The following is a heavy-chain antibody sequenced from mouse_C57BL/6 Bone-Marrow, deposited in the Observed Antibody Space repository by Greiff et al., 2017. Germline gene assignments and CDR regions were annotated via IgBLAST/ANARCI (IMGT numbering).Heavy chain of an antibody. CDR1: GYAFSSSW. CDR2: IYPGDGDT. V-gene: IGHV1-82*01. Sequence: QVQLQQSGPELVKPGASVKISCTASGYAFSSSWMNWVKQRPGKGLEWIGRIYPGDGDTNYNGKFKGKATLTADKSSSTAYMQLSSLTSEDSAVYFCALDSSGYEFAYWGQGTLVTVSA. D-gene: IGHD3-2*02. J-gene: IGHJ3*01. CDR3: ALDSSGYEFAY.